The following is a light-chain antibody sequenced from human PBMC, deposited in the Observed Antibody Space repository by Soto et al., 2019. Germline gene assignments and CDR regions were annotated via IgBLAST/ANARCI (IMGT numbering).Light chain of an antibody. Sequence: DIQMTQSASTLSASVGDRVTITCRASQSISSWLAWYQQKPGKAPKLLIYEASSLASGVPSRFSGSGSGTDFTLTISSLQPEDFVTYYCQQSYSTPPWTFGQGTKVDIK. CDR1: QSISSW. V-gene: IGKV1-5*03. J-gene: IGKJ1*01. CDR2: EAS. CDR3: QQSYSTPPWT.